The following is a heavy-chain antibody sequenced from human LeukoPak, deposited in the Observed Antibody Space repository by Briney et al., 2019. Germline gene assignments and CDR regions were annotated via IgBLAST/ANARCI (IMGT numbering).Heavy chain of an antibody. V-gene: IGHV1-46*01. CDR2: INPSGGST. D-gene: IGHD3-3*01. Sequence: ASVKVSCKASGYTFTSYYMHWVRQAPGQGLEWMGIINPSGGSTSYAQKFQGRVTMTRDTSTSTVYMELSSLRSEDTAVYYCARDLITTRITIFGVPHYWGQGTLVTVSS. CDR3: ARDLITTRITIFGVPHY. CDR1: GYTFTSYY. J-gene: IGHJ4*02.